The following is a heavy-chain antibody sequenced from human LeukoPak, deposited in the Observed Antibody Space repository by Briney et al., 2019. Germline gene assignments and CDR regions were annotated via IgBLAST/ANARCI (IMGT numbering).Heavy chain of an antibody. D-gene: IGHD3-10*01. V-gene: IGHV3-64*01. CDR2: ISSNGGST. J-gene: IGHJ6*04. CDR3: ARAGMVRGVSMDV. CDR1: GFTFSSYA. Sequence: QPGGSLRLSCAASGFTFSSYAMHWVRQAPGKGLEYVSAISSNGGSTYYANSVKGRFTISRDNSKNTLYLQMGSLRAEDMAVYYCARAGMVRGVSMDVWGKGTTVTVSS.